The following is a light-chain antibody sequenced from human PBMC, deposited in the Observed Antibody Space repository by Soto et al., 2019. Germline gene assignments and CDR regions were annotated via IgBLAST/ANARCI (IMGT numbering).Light chain of an antibody. Sequence: AIQVTQSPSPLSASVGDRVTITCRASQDIRNDLGWYQQKPGKAPKLLIYAASSLQSGVPSRFAGSGSGTDFTLTISSLQPEDFATYYCLQDYNYPWTFGQGTKVEIK. CDR2: AAS. J-gene: IGKJ1*01. V-gene: IGKV1-6*01. CDR3: LQDYNYPWT. CDR1: QDIRND.